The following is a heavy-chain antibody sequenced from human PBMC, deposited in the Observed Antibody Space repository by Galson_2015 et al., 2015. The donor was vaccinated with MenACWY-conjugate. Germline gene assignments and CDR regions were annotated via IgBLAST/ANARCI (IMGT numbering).Heavy chain of an antibody. V-gene: IGHV3-48*04. CDR2: ISSSSSTI. CDR1: GFTFRSYS. Sequence: SLRLSCAASGFTFRSYSMNWVRQAPGKGLEWVSYISSSSSTIYYADSVKGRFTISRDNAKNSLYLQMNSLRAEDTAVYYCARDRTVVVVAARITTFDYWGQGTLVTVSS. J-gene: IGHJ4*02. D-gene: IGHD2-15*01. CDR3: ARDRTVVVVAARITTFDY.